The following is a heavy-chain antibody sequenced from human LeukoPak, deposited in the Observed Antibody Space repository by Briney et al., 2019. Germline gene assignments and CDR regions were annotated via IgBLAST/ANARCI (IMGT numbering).Heavy chain of an antibody. Sequence: PSETLSLTCTVSGGSISSSSYYWGWIRQPPGKGLEWIGSIYYSGSTYYNPSLKSRVTISVDTSKNQFSLKLSSVTAADTAVYYCARGGDSSGYYWAYFDYWGQGTLVTVSS. CDR2: IYYSGST. D-gene: IGHD3-22*01. CDR1: GGSISSSSYY. CDR3: ARGGDSSGYYWAYFDY. J-gene: IGHJ4*02. V-gene: IGHV4-39*07.